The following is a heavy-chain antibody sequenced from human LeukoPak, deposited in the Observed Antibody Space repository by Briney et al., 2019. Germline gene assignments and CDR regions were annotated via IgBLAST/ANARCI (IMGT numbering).Heavy chain of an antibody. CDR1: GYTFTGYY. Sequence: ASVKVSCKASGYTFTGYYMHWVRQAPGQGLEWMGIINPSGGSTSYAQKFQGRVTMTRDMSTSTVYMELSSLRSEDTAVYYCARTYYDFWSGLGDMDVWGKGTTVTVSS. CDR3: ARTYYDFWSGLGDMDV. CDR2: INPSGGST. V-gene: IGHV1-46*01. D-gene: IGHD3-3*01. J-gene: IGHJ6*03.